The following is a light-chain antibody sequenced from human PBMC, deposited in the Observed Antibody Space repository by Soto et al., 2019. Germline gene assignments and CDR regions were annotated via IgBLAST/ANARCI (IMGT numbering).Light chain of an antibody. V-gene: IGLV2-14*01. CDR3: SSHTSSSTLV. Sequence: QSALTQPASVSGSPGQSITISCTGTSSDVGGYNYVSGYQQHPGKAPKLMIYDVSNRPSGVSNRFSGSKSGNTASLTISGLQAEDEADYYCSSHTSSSTLVFGGGTKLTVL. J-gene: IGLJ2*01. CDR2: DVS. CDR1: SSDVGGYNY.